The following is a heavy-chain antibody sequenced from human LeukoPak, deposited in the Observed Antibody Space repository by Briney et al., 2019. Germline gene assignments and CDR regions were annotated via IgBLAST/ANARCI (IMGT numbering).Heavy chain of an antibody. Sequence: SETLSLTCNVSGDSVASYYWSWIRQPAGKGLEWIGRIYTSGSTNYNPSLKSRVTMSVDTSKNQFSLKLSSVTAADTAVYYCARPGYWGAFDIWGQGTMVTVSS. V-gene: IGHV4-4*07. J-gene: IGHJ3*02. CDR3: ARPGYWGAFDI. CDR1: GDSVASYY. D-gene: IGHD3-22*01. CDR2: IYTSGST.